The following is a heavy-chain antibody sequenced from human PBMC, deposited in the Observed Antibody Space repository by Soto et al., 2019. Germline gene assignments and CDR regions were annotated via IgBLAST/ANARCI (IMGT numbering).Heavy chain of an antibody. V-gene: IGHV3-21*01. J-gene: IGHJ6*02. Sequence: GGSLRLSCAASGFTFSSYSMNWVRQAPGKGLEWVSSITSSTSYIYYADSVKGRFTISRDNAKNSLYLQMNSLRAEDTAVYYCARDDTYCMDVWGQGTTVTVSS. CDR2: ITSSTSYI. CDR3: ARDDTYCMDV. CDR1: GFTFSSYS.